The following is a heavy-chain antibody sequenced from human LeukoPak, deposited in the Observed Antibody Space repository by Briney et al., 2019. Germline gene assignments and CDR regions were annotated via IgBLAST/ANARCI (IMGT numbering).Heavy chain of an antibody. Sequence: SVKVSCQASGYTFPCYYMHWVRQAPGQGLEWMGWVNPNSGGTNYAQKFQGRDTMTKDTSISTAYMELNSLKSDDTAVYFCARGVVAATFYYYMDVWGKGTTVTVSS. CDR1: GYTFPCYY. CDR3: ARGVVAATFYYYMDV. CDR2: VNPNSGGT. V-gene: IGHV1-2*02. J-gene: IGHJ6*03. D-gene: IGHD2-15*01.